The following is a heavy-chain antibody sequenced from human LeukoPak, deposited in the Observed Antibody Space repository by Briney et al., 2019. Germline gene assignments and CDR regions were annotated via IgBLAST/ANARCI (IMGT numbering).Heavy chain of an antibody. V-gene: IGHV3-23*01. CDR1: GFTFSDNY. D-gene: IGHD3-9*01. J-gene: IGHJ6*03. CDR2: ISGSGVST. Sequence: PGGSMRLSCAASGFTFSDNYMSWVRQAPGKGLEWVSAISGSGVSTYYADSVKGRFTISRDNSKNSLYLQMNSLRAEDTAVYYCAKCILTGYYKGYMDVWGKGTTVTISS. CDR3: AKCILTGYYKGYMDV.